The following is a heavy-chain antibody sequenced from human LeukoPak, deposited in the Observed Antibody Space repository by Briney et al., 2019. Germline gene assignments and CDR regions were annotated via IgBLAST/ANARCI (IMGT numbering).Heavy chain of an antibody. D-gene: IGHD5-12*01. Sequence: GGSLRLSCSASGFTFSSYAVSGVRRARGEGREWVPAITGRRGSTYCADSVKCRFTISRDKSKNTLYLQMKTLRAGHTSVYYCATGSIRDGLVATILYYFAYCGQGTLVAVSS. CDR3: ATGSIRDGLVATILYYFAY. CDR1: GFTFSSYA. CDR2: ITGRRGST. V-gene: IGHV3-23*01. J-gene: IGHJ4*02.